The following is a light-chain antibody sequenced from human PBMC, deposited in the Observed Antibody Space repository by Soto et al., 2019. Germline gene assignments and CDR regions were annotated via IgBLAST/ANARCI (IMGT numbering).Light chain of an antibody. CDR3: QQRSNWPPYT. J-gene: IGKJ2*01. Sequence: EIVLTQSPATLSLSPGERATLSCRASKSVSSYLAWYQQKPGQAPRLLIYDAANMATGIPARFSGSGSGTDVTLTISSLEPVDFAVYYCQQRSNWPPYTFGQGTKLEIK. CDR1: KSVSSY. V-gene: IGKV3-11*01. CDR2: DAA.